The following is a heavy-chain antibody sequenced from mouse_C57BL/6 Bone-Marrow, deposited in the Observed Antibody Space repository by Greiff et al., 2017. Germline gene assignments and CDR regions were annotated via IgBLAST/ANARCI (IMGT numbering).Heavy chain of an antibody. CDR3: TRDFLGFDY. CDR1: GFTFSSYA. Sequence: EVQVVEPGAGLVKPGASLKLSCAASGFTFSSYAMSWVSQTPEKSLEWVANISPGGDYIYYDDTVKGRFTFSRDNSSNTHYLQRSSLTSEDTAMYYCTRDFLGFDYWGQGTTLTVSS. CDR2: ISPGGDYI. J-gene: IGHJ2*01. V-gene: IGHV5-9-1*02. D-gene: IGHD4-1*01.